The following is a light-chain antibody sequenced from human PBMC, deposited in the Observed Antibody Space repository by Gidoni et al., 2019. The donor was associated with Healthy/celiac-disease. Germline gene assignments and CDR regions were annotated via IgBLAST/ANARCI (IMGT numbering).Light chain of an antibody. CDR2: AAS. CDR3: QQSYSTHFT. Sequence: DIQVTQSPSSLSASVGDRVTITCRASQSISNYLNWYQQKPGKAPKLLIYAASSLQSGVPSRFSGSGSGTDFTLTISSLQPEDFATYYCQQSYSTHFTFGPXTKVDIK. V-gene: IGKV1-39*01. J-gene: IGKJ3*01. CDR1: QSISNY.